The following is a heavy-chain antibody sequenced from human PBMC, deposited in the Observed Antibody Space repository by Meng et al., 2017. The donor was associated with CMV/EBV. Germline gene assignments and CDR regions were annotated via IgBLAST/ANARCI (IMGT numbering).Heavy chain of an antibody. CDR1: GGSISSYS. D-gene: IGHD4-17*01. V-gene: IGHV4-4*07. CDR3: ARGPEVDYGDYVGLDY. Sequence: QVQLQESGPRLVKPSATLSLTCTGSGGSISSYSWSWIRQPAGKGLEWIGRIYTSGSTNYNPSLKSRVTMSVDTSKNQFSLKLSSVTAADTAVYYCARGPEVDYGDYVGLDYWGQGTLVTASS. J-gene: IGHJ4*02. CDR2: IYTSGST.